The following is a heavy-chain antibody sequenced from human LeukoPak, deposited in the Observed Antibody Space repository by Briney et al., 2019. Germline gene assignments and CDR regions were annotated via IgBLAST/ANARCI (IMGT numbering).Heavy chain of an antibody. CDR3: AREGDYYGSGRDWFAP. V-gene: IGHV1-2*02. J-gene: IGHJ5*02. Sequence: ASVKVSCKASGYTFTGYYMHWVRQAPGQGLEWMGWINPNSGGTNYAQKFQGRVAMTRDTSISTAYMELSRLRSDDTAVYYCAREGDYYGSGRDWFAPWGQGTLATVSS. CDR1: GYTFTGYY. CDR2: INPNSGGT. D-gene: IGHD3-10*01.